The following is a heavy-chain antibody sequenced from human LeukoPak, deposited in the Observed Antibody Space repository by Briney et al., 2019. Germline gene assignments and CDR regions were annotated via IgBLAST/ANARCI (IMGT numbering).Heavy chain of an antibody. V-gene: IGHV3-23*01. D-gene: IGHD6-13*01. CDR3: ARCMVLSQGWCNWFDP. J-gene: IGHJ5*02. Sequence: GSLRLSCAASGFDLTTFAMTWVRQAPAKGLEWVSSIRIGGGGTYYADSVKGRFTISRDNSENTLHLQMNNLRVEDTARYFCARCMVLSQGWCNWFDPWGQGTLVTVSS. CDR1: GFDLTTFA. CDR2: IRIGGGGT.